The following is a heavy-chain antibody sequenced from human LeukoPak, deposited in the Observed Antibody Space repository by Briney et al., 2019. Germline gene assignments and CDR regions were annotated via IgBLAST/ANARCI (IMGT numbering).Heavy chain of an antibody. CDR1: GGSISSGDYY. J-gene: IGHJ3*02. D-gene: IGHD2/OR15-2a*01. CDR3: AREELGDAFDI. Sequence: PSETLSLTCTVSGGSISSGDYYWRWIRQPPGKGLEWIGYIYYSGSTYYNPSLKSRVTISVDTSKNQFSLKLSSVTAADTAVYYCAREELGDAFDIWGRGTMVTVSS. V-gene: IGHV4-30-4*08. CDR2: IYYSGST.